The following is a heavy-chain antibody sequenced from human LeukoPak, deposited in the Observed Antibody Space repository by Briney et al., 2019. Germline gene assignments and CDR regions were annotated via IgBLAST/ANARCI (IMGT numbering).Heavy chain of an antibody. D-gene: IGHD6-13*01. V-gene: IGHV1-46*01. J-gene: IGHJ6*02. CDR1: GYTFTNYH. Sequence: ASVKVSCKASGYTFTNYHMHWVRQAPGQGLEWVGIINPSGGSTTYAQKFQGRVTMTTDTSTSTAYMELRSLRSDDTAVYYCARDVDEDTISNLAHIAAAGTLGCGMDVWGQGTTVTVSS. CDR2: INPSGGST. CDR3: ARDVDEDTISNLAHIAAAGTLGCGMDV.